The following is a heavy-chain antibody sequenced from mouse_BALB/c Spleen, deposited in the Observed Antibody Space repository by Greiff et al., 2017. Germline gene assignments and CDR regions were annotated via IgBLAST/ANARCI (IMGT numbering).Heavy chain of an antibody. Sequence: EVQLQQSGPGLVKPSQSLSLTCTVTGYSITSDYAWNWIRQFPGNKLEWMGYISYSGSTSYNPSLKSRISITRDTSKNQFFLQLNSVTTEDTATYYCARSVYAAMDYWGQGTSVTVSS. D-gene: IGHD2-3*01. CDR3: ARSVYAAMDY. CDR1: GYSITSDYA. CDR2: ISYSGST. V-gene: IGHV3-2*02. J-gene: IGHJ4*01.